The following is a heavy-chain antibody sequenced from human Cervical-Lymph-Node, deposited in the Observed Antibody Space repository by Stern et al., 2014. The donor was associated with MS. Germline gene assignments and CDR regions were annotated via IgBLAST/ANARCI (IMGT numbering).Heavy chain of an antibody. CDR2: MYRSGSS. CDR3: ARKDAYDAFDI. V-gene: IGHV4-4*02. D-gene: IGHD2-15*01. CDR1: GDSISSTYW. Sequence: QVQLQESGPGLVKPSGTLSLTCAVSGDSISSTYWWTLVRQSPGKGLEWIGEMYRSGSSDYNPSLKSRVTISLDKSKNQFSLKLTSVTAADTAVYYCARKDAYDAFDIWGQGTMVTVSS. J-gene: IGHJ3*02.